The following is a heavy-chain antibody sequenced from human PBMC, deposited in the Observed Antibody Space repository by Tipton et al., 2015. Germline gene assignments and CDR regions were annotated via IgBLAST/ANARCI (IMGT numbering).Heavy chain of an antibody. CDR3: ARDRPYSDIRYEYDYYYYGMDV. J-gene: IGHJ6*02. D-gene: IGHD5-12*01. V-gene: IGHV3-48*04. CDR2: ISGSGGTT. CDR1: GLTFSSYA. Sequence: SLRLSCAASGLTFSSYAMSWVRQAPGTGLEWVSYISGSGGTTYYADSVKGRFTISRDNAKNSLYLQMNSLRAEDTAVYYCARDRPYSDIRYEYDYYYYGMDVWGQGTTVTVSS.